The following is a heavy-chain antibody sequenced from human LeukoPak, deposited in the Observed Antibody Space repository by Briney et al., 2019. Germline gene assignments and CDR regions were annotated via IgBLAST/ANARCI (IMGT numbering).Heavy chain of an antibody. CDR2: IIPIFGTA. J-gene: IGHJ4*02. Sequence: SVKVSCKASGGTFSSYAISWVRQAPGQGLEWMGGIIPIFGTANYAQKFQGGVTITADESTSTAYMELSSLRSEDTAVYYCARVLSPVQAMYYFDYWGQGTLVTVSS. V-gene: IGHV1-69*13. CDR3: ARVLSPVQAMYYFDY. CDR1: GGTFSSYA. D-gene: IGHD2-2*01.